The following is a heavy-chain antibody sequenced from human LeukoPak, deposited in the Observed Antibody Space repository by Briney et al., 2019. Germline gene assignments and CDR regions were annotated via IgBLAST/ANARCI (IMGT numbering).Heavy chain of an antibody. CDR2: INHSGST. Sequence: SETLSLTCAVYGGSFSGYYWSWIRQPPGKGLEWIGEINHSGSTNYNPSLKSRVTISVDTSKNQFSLKLSSVTAADTAVYYCARRNSGITMVRGVIGSYYYGMDVWGQGTTVTVS. J-gene: IGHJ6*02. CDR1: GGSFSGYY. V-gene: IGHV4-34*01. CDR3: ARRNSGITMVRGVIGSYYYGMDV. D-gene: IGHD3-10*01.